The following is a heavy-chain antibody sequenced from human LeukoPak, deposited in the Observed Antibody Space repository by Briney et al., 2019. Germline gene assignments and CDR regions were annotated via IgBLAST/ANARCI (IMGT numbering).Heavy chain of an antibody. CDR2: IYYSGST. CDR1: GGSISSYY. Sequence: SETLSLTCTVSGGSISSYYWSWIRQPPGKGLEWIGYIYYSGSTNYNPSLKSRVTISVGTSKNQFSLKLSSVTAADTAVYYCARARRFGELLSNYYYYYMDVWGKGTTVTVSS. V-gene: IGHV4-59*01. J-gene: IGHJ6*03. CDR3: ARARRFGELLSNYYYYYMDV. D-gene: IGHD3-10*01.